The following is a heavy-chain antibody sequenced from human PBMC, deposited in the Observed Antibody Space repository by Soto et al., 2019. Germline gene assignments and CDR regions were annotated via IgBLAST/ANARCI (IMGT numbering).Heavy chain of an antibody. D-gene: IGHD6-13*01. Sequence: PGGCLRLSCAASGFTFSRYAMSWVRQAPGRALEWVSAISGSGGSTYYADSVKGRITSSRDNSKNTLYLQRNSLRAEDTAVYYCAKVNSAYSSSDLNQLYNSSDPWGQGTLVTVS. J-gene: IGHJ5*01. CDR3: AKVNSAYSSSDLNQLYNSSDP. CDR2: ISGSGGST. V-gene: IGHV3-23*01. CDR1: GFTFSRYA.